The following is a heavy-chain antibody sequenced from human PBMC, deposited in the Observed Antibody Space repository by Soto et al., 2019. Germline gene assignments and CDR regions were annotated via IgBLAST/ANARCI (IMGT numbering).Heavy chain of an antibody. D-gene: IGHD4-17*01. CDR1: GGSISSGGYY. CDR2: IYYGGST. V-gene: IGHV4-31*03. CDR3: AGSDYGDRPDGRYYGMDV. Sequence: QVQLQESGPGLVKPSQTLSLTCTVSGGSISSGGYYWSWIRQHPGKGLEWIGYIYYGGSTYYNPSLKSRVTISVDTSKNQVALKLSSVTVADTAVYYCAGSDYGDRPDGRYYGMDVWGQGTTVTVSS. J-gene: IGHJ6*02.